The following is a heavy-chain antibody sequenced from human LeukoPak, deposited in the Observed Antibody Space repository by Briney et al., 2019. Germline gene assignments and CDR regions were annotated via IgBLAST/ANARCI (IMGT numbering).Heavy chain of an antibody. D-gene: IGHD5/OR15-5a*01. Sequence: SETLSLTCTVSGGSISTSNYYWGWIRQPPGKGLEWIGNIFYSGSTYYGPSLKSRLTISLDTSRNQFSLKLNSVTAADTAVYYCARHNFHIVSRYYFDYWGQGTLVTVSS. CDR2: IFYSGST. CDR1: GGSISTSNYY. CDR3: ARHNFHIVSRYYFDY. V-gene: IGHV4-39*01. J-gene: IGHJ4*02.